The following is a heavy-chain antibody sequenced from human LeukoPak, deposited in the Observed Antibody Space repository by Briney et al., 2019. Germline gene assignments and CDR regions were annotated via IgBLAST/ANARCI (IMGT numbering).Heavy chain of an antibody. CDR2: IYYSGST. Sequence: SETLSLTCTVSGGSISSYYWSWIRQPPGKGLEWIWYIYYSGSTNYNPSLKSRVTISVDTSKNQFSLKLSSVTAADTAVYYCARAEFGYSSGSGAFDIWGQGTMVTVSS. CDR3: ARAEFGYSSGSGAFDI. D-gene: IGHD6-19*01. J-gene: IGHJ3*02. CDR1: GGSISSYY. V-gene: IGHV4-59*01.